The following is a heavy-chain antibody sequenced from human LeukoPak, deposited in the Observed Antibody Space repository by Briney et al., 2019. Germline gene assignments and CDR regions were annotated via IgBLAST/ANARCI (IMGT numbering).Heavy chain of an antibody. V-gene: IGHV4-59*08. CDR2: IYYSGST. J-gene: IGHJ4*02. D-gene: IGHD6-19*01. CDR1: GGSISSYY. Sequence: SETLSLTCTVSGGSISSYYWSWIRQPPGKGLEWIGYIYYSGSTNYNPSLKSRVTISVDTSKNQFSLKLSSVTAADTAVYYCARARESSGWSYFGYWGQGTLVTVSS. CDR3: ARARESSGWSYFGY.